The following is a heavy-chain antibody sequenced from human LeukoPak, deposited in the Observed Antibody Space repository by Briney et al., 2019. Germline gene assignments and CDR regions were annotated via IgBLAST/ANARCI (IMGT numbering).Heavy chain of an antibody. V-gene: IGHV1-46*04. CDR3: ARGNYNWNDPHYMDV. D-gene: IGHD1-1*01. CDR2: INPSGGST. Sequence: ASVKVSCKASGYTFTSYYMHWVRQAPGQGFEWMGIINPSGGSTSYAQKLQGRVTMTRDTSTSTVYTELSSLRSEDTAVYYCARGNYNWNDPHYMDVWGKGTTVTVSS. J-gene: IGHJ6*03. CDR1: GYTFTSYY.